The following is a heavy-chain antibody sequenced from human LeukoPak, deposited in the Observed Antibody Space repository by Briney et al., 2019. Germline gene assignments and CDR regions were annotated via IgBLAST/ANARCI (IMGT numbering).Heavy chain of an antibody. D-gene: IGHD1-1*01. CDR3: ARAHETGENAFDI. Sequence: GGSLRLSCAASGFTFSSYAMSWVRQAPGKGLEWVSGIGTAADTYYLDSVKGRFTISRENAKNSLYLQMNSLRAGDTAVYYCARAHETGENAFDIWGQGTMVTVSS. J-gene: IGHJ3*02. V-gene: IGHV3-13*01. CDR2: IGTAADT. CDR1: GFTFSSYA.